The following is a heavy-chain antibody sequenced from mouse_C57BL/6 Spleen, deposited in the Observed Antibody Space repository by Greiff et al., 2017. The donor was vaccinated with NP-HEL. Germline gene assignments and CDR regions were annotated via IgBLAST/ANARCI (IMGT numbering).Heavy chain of an antibody. V-gene: IGHV2-5*01. CDR3: AKNYGYYGSSPYYFDY. D-gene: IGHD1-1*01. Sequence: VQRVESGPGLVQPSQSLSITCTVSGFSLTSYGVHWVRQSPGKGLEWLGVIWRGGSTDYNAAFMSRLSITKDNSKSQVFFKMNSLQADDTAIYYCAKNYGYYGSSPYYFDYWGQGTTLTVSS. CDR2: IWRGGST. J-gene: IGHJ2*01. CDR1: GFSLTSYG.